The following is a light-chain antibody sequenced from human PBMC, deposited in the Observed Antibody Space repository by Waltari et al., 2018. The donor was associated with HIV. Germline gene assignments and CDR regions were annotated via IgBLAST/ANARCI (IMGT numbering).Light chain of an antibody. CDR1: ILAKKY. CDR3: YSAADNNRGV. J-gene: IGLJ2*01. CDR2: KDS. V-gene: IGLV3-27*01. Sequence: SYELTQPSSVSVSPGQTARITCSGDILAKKYARWFQQKPGQAPVVVIYKDSERPSGIPERFAGSSSGTTVTLTISVAQVEDEADYYCYSAADNNRGVFGGGTKLTVL.